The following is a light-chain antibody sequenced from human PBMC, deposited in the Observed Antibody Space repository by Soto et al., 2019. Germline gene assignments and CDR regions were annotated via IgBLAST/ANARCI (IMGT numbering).Light chain of an antibody. J-gene: IGKJ1*01. CDR3: QQYTDWA. Sequence: DIQMTQSPSTLSASVGDRVTITCRANQSINNWLAWYQQKPGKAPKLLIYDASTLESGVPSRFSGSGSGTEFTLTISSLQPDDFATYYCQQYTDWAFGQGTKVEIK. V-gene: IGKV1-5*01. CDR2: DAS. CDR1: QSINNW.